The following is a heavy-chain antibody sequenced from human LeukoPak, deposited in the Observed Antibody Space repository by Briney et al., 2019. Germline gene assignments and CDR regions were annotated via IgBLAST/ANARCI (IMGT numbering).Heavy chain of an antibody. V-gene: IGHV3-21*01. J-gene: IGHJ6*04. D-gene: IGHD3-10*02. Sequence: GGSLRLSCVASGFSLSSYNMNWVRQAPGKGLEWVSSISTSSYYIYYTDSVRGRFIISRDNAKNSLYLQMNSLRAEDTAVYYCAELGITMIGGVWGKGTTVTISS. CDR3: AELGITMIGGV. CDR2: ISTSSYYI. CDR1: GFSLSSYN.